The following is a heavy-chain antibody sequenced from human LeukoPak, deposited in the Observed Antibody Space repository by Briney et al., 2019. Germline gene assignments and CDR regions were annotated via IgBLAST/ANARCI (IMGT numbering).Heavy chain of an antibody. D-gene: IGHD2-2*01. V-gene: IGHV1-18*01. CDR1: GYTFTSYG. CDR2: ISAYNGNT. J-gene: IGHJ5*02. CDR3: ARGRLVVPAAIEGDWFDP. Sequence: ASVKVSCKASGYTFTSYGISWVRQAPGQGLEWMGWISAYNGNTNYAQKLQGRVTMTTDTSTSTAYMELSGLRSEDTAVYYCARGRLVVPAAIEGDWFDPWGQGTLVTVSS.